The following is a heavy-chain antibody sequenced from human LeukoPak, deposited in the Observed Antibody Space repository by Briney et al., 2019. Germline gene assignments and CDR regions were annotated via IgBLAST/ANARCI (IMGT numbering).Heavy chain of an antibody. CDR2: ISSSSSTI. V-gene: IGHV3-48*01. CDR1: GFTFSSYS. J-gene: IGHJ4*02. D-gene: IGHD2-2*01. CDR3: ARDVVVPAAISLFDY. Sequence: GGSLRLSCAASGFTFSSYSMNWVRQAPGKGLEWVSYISSSSSTIYYADSVKGRFTISRDNAKNSLYLQMNSLRAEDTAVYYCARDVVVPAAISLFDYWGQGTLVTVSS.